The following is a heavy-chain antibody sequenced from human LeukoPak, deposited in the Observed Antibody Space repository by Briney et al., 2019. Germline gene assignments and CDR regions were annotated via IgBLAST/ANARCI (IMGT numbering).Heavy chain of an antibody. V-gene: IGHV1-8*01. Sequence: ASVKVSCETSGYTFTSYVINWVRQATGQGLEWMGRMNPNSGSSGYAQKIQGRVTMTRNTSISTAYMEPSSLRSENTAVYYCARGYVANTIFVVVIRYNWFDPWGQGTLVTVSS. CDR3: ARGYVANTIFVVVIRYNWFDP. J-gene: IGHJ5*02. D-gene: IGHD3-3*01. CDR1: GYTFTSYV. CDR2: MNPNSGSS.